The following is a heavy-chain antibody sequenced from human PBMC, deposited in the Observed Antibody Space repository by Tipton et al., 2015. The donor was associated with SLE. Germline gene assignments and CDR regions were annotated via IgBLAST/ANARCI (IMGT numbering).Heavy chain of an antibody. V-gene: IGHV4-61*05. J-gene: IGHJ5*02. CDR3: ARSLSRKWTLDR. CDR2: IYYSGST. D-gene: IGHD1-26*01. Sequence: TLSLTCTVSGASISSNSYYWNWIRQPPGKGLEWIGYIYYSGSTYYNPSLKSRVTISVDTSKNQFSLKLSSVTAADTAVYYCARSLSRKWTLDRWGQGTLVTVSS. CDR1: GASISSNSYY.